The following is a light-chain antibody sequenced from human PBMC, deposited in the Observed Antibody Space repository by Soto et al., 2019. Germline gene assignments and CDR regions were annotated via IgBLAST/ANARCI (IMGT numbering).Light chain of an antibody. CDR1: QSVSSK. V-gene: IGKV3-15*01. Sequence: EIGLTQCPGTLFLSSGEKATLSCRASQSVSSKLAWYQQKPGQAPRLLFYGASTGATGIPARFSGSGSETEFTLSISSLQSEDFAVYYCQQYNNWPGTFGQGTKV. J-gene: IGKJ1*01. CDR2: GAS. CDR3: QQYNNWPGT.